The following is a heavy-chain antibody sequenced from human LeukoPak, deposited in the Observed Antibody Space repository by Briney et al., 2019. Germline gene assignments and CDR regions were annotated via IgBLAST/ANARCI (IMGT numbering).Heavy chain of an antibody. D-gene: IGHD2-2*01. CDR1: GFTFSSYG. V-gene: IGHV3-30*18. J-gene: IGHJ6*02. Sequence: GGSLRFSCAASGFTFSSYGMPWVRQAPGKGLEGGALISYDGSNKYYADSVKGRFTIPRDNSKNTLYLQMNSLRAEDTAVYYCAKAAINYYYGMDVWGQGTTVTVSS. CDR3: AKAAINYYYGMDV. CDR2: ISYDGSNK.